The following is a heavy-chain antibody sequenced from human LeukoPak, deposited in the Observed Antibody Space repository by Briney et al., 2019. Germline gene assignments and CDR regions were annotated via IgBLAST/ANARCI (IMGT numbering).Heavy chain of an antibody. CDR1: GGTFSSYA. V-gene: IGHV1-69*05. CDR2: IIPIFGTA. J-gene: IGHJ6*03. D-gene: IGHD1-26*01. Sequence: SVKVSCKASGGTFSSYAISWVRQAPGQGLEWMGRIIPIFGTANYAQKFQGRVTITTDESTSTAYMELSSLRSDDTAVYYCASFGPREGYYYYYMDVWGKGTTVTVSS. CDR3: ASFGPREGYYYYYMDV.